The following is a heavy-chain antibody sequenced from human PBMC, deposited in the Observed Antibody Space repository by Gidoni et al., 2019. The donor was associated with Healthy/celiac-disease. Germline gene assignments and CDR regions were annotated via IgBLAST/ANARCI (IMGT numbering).Heavy chain of an antibody. J-gene: IGHJ6*02. Sequence: EVKKPGSSVKVSCKASGGTFSSYAISWVRQAPGQGLEWMGGIIPIFGTANYAQKFQGRVTITADKSTSTAYMELSSLRSEDTAVYYCASGIVVVTAISPNYYYYGMDVWGQGTTVTVSS. CDR3: ASGIVVVTAISPNYYYYGMDV. CDR2: IIPIFGTA. D-gene: IGHD2-21*02. V-gene: IGHV1-69*06. CDR1: GGTFSSYA.